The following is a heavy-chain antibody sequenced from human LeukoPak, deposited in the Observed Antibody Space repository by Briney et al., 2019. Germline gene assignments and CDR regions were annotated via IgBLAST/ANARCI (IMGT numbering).Heavy chain of an antibody. J-gene: IGHJ4*02. D-gene: IGHD4-17*01. V-gene: IGHV3-11*01. CDR3: ARDYADYVGYFFFDY. Sequence: PGGSLRLSCAASGFTYSDYYMNWIRHAPGKGLEWVSYISDSGNTIHSADSVKGRFTISRDNSQNTLYLQMNSLRAEDTAVYYCARDYADYVGYFFFDYWGQGTLVTVSS. CDR2: ISDSGNTI. CDR1: GFTYSDYY.